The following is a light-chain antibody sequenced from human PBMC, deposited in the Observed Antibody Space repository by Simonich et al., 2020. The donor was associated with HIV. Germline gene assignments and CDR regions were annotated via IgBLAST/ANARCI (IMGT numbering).Light chain of an antibody. CDR3: QQFNSNPRT. CDR2: GAS. V-gene: IGKV3-15*01. J-gene: IGKJ5*01. Sequence: EIVLTQSPATMSLSPGERATPPCRARQSVSSNLAWYQQKPGQAPRLLIYGASTRATGIPARFSGSGSGTEFTLTISSLQSEDFATYFCQQFNSNPRTFGQGTRLEIK. CDR1: QSVSSN.